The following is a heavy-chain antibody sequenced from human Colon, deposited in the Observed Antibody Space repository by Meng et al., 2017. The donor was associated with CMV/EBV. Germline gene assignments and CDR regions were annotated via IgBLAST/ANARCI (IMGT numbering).Heavy chain of an antibody. CDR3: ARDSCSSTSCYYY. Sequence: GESLKISCAASGFAFSYSEMNWVRQAPGKGLEWVAYISSSGRDIYYADSVKGRFTISRDNAKNSLYLQMNSLRAEDTAVYYCARDSCSSTSCYYYWGQGTLVTVSS. CDR2: ISSSGRDI. J-gene: IGHJ4*02. D-gene: IGHD2-2*01. V-gene: IGHV3-48*03. CDR1: GFAFSYSE.